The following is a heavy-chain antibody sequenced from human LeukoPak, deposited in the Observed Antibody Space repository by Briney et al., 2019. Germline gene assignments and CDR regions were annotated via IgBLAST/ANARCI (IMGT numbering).Heavy chain of an antibody. CDR3: AKDRRLGYCSGGSCHPHDAFDI. Sequence: PGRSLRLSCAASGFTFSSYGMHWVRQAPGKGLEWVAVISYDGSNKYYADSVKGRFTISRDNSKSTLYLQMNSLRAEDTAVYYCAKDRRLGYCSGGSCHPHDAFDIWGQGTMVTVSS. J-gene: IGHJ3*02. V-gene: IGHV3-30*18. D-gene: IGHD2-15*01. CDR1: GFTFSSYG. CDR2: ISYDGSNK.